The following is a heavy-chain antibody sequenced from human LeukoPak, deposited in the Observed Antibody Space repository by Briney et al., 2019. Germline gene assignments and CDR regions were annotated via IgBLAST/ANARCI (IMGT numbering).Heavy chain of an antibody. CDR3: PGGSVAVAGILGY. V-gene: IGHV4-59*03. D-gene: IGHD6-19*01. Sequence: SETLSLTRIVSVGSLSSYYRSWIRQPPGRGREWIGHTYFTGRTHYNPSLKRRVTIPVDTSMKQFSLKPRSVTAAHTPVHFFPGGSVAVAGILGYWGQRTLVTVSS. CDR1: VGSLSSYY. J-gene: IGHJ4*02. CDR2: TYFTGRT.